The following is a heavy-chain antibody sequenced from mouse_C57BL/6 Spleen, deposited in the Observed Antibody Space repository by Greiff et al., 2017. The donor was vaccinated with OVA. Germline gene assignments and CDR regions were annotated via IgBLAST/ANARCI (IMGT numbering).Heavy chain of an antibody. Sequence: QVQLQQPGAELVKPGASVKMSCKASGYTFTSYWITWVKQRPGQGLEWIGDIYPGSGSTNYNEKFKSKATLTVDPYSSTASMQLSSLTSEDSAVYDCARERDTMVTYVDYWGQGTTLTVSS. J-gene: IGHJ2*01. V-gene: IGHV1-55*01. CDR2: IYPGSGST. CDR1: GYTFTSYW. D-gene: IGHD2-2*01. CDR3: ARERDTMVTYVDY.